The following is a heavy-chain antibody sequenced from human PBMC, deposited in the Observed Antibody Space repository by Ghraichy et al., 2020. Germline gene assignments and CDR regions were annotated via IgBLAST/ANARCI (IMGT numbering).Heavy chain of an antibody. J-gene: IGHJ6*02. CDR2: IYPGDSDT. D-gene: IGHD3-22*01. Sequence: GESLNISCKGSGYSFASYWIGWVRQMPGKGLEWMGIIYPGDSDTRYSPSFQGQVTISADKSISTAYLQWSSLKASDTAMYYCARHGDDSSPGDYYYGMDVWGQGTTVTVSS. CDR1: GYSFASYW. CDR3: ARHGDDSSPGDYYYGMDV. V-gene: IGHV5-51*01.